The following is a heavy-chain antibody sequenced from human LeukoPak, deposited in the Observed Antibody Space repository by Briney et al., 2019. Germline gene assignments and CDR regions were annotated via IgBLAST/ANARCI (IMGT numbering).Heavy chain of an antibody. J-gene: IGHJ3*02. CDR3: ARGGYHHGFDI. D-gene: IGHD2-15*01. CDR2: INSGGSDT. Sequence: GGSLRLSCAASGFTFNSYWFHWVRHAPGKGLVWVSRINSGGSDTMYADSVKGRFTIYRDKGKDSVYLQMNSLKAEDTAVYYCARGGYHHGFDIWGQGTMVTVSS. CDR1: GFTFNSYW. V-gene: IGHV3-74*03.